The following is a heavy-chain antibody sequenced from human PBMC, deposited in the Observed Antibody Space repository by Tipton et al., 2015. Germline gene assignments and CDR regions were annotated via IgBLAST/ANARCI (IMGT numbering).Heavy chain of an antibody. CDR1: GGSIRSYY. CDR3: ARAVAGTFDY. Sequence: TLSLTCTVSGGSIRSYYWNWIRQPPGKGLEWIGYIYYSGHTKYNPSLKSRVTISADTSKNQFSLKMTSVTAADTAVYYCARAVAGTFDYWGQGTLVTVSS. CDR2: IYYSGHT. V-gene: IGHV4-59*01. D-gene: IGHD6-19*01. J-gene: IGHJ4*02.